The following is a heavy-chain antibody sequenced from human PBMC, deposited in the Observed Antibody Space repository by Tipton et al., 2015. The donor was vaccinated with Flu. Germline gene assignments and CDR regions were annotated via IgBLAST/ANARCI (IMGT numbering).Heavy chain of an antibody. D-gene: IGHD4-17*01. J-gene: IGHJ3*01. CDR3: ASPTTVTGDGFDF. V-gene: IGHV1-69*06. CDR2: IVAIFGTT. Sequence: QLVQSGAEVKKPGSSVKVSCKASGVTFISYGISWVRQAPGQGLEWMGGIVAIFGTTNYAQKFQGRLTLTTDTSTSTAYMDLRNLTSGDTAVYYCASPTTVTGDGFDFWGQGSLVTVSS. CDR1: GVTFISYG.